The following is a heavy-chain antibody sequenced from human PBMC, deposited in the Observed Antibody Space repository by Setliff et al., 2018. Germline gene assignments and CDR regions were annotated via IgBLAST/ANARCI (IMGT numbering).Heavy chain of an antibody. Sequence: PGESLKVSCKGSGYTFTNYWIGWVGQMPGKGLEWMGAIYPGDSDTRHSPSFQGQVTISADKSISTVYLQWSSLKASDTAIHYCARLTPETDFDYWGPGTLVTVSS. D-gene: IGHD2-15*01. CDR2: IYPGDSDT. V-gene: IGHV5-51*01. J-gene: IGHJ4*02. CDR1: GYTFTNYW. CDR3: ARLTPETDFDY.